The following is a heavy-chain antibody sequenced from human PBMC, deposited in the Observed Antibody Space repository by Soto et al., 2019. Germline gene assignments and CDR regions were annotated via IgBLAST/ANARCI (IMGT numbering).Heavy chain of an antibody. V-gene: IGHV5-51*01. CDR3: ATTVADTSFDY. Sequence: GESLKISCKVSGYSLISHWIGWVRQMPGKGLEWMGSIYPGDSDTRYSPSFQGQVTISVDKSSSTAYLQWSSLKASDTAMYYCATTVADTSFDYWGQGTLVTVSS. J-gene: IGHJ4*02. CDR1: GYSLISHW. D-gene: IGHD6-19*01. CDR2: IYPGDSDT.